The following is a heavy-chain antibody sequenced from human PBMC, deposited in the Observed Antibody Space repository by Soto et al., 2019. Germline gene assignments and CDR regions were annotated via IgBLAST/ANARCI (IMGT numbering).Heavy chain of an antibody. CDR2: INPSDSHT. CDR3: ARHASYYVSSGYFGTY. V-gene: IGHV5-10-1*01. J-gene: IGHJ4*02. Sequence: GVSLKISCQVAGDTFTNHWITWVRQMPGKGLEWMGRINPSDSHTNYSPSFQGHVTMSVDKSISTAYLQWSSLKASDTAMYYCARHASYYVSSGYFGTYWGQGTLVTVSS. CDR1: GDTFTNHW. D-gene: IGHD3-22*01.